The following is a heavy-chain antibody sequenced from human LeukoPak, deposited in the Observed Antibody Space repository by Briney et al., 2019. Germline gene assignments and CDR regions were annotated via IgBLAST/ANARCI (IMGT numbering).Heavy chain of an antibody. D-gene: IGHD5-24*01. CDR3: TRVGYIDEGIDY. CDR1: GFPFSSYW. J-gene: IGHJ4*02. CDR2: IKQDGNKK. V-gene: IGHV3-7*04. Sequence: GGSLRLSCVASGFPFSSYWMTWVRQAPGEGLEWVANIKQDGNKKSYVDSVKGRFTISRDNAKNSLYLQMNSLRAEDTAIYYCTRVGYIDEGIDYWGQGTLVTVSS.